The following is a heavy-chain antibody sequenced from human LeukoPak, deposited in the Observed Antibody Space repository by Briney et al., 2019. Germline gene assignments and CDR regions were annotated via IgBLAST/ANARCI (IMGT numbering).Heavy chain of an antibody. CDR3: ARVNIHYYYMDV. J-gene: IGHJ6*03. Sequence: SETLSLACAVSGYSISSGYYWGWIRPPPGKGLEWIGSMYHSGNTYYNPSLKSRVTISVDTSKNQFSLNLSSVTAADTAVYYCARVNIHYYYMDVWGKGTTVTVSS. D-gene: IGHD2/OR15-2a*01. V-gene: IGHV4-38-2*01. CDR2: MYHSGNT. CDR1: GYSISSGYY.